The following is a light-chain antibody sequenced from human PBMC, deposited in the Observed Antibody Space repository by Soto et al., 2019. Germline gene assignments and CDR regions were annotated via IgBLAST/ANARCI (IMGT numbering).Light chain of an antibody. Sequence: QSALTQPASVSGSPGQSITISCTGTSSDVGAYNYVSWYQQHPGKAPKLVIFEVSYRPSGVSNRFSGSKSGNTASLTISGLQAEDEADYYCSSYTSSITYVFGTGTKVTVL. V-gene: IGLV2-14*01. CDR1: SSDVGAYNY. J-gene: IGLJ1*01. CDR2: EVS. CDR3: SSYTSSITYV.